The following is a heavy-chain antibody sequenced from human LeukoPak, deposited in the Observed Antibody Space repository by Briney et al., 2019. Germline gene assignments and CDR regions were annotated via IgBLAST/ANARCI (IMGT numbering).Heavy chain of an antibody. J-gene: IGHJ4*02. CDR2: IWSDGSSE. D-gene: IGHD1-26*01. Sequence: GGSLRLSCGVSGVSLSSHGMHWVRQAPGKGLEWITFIWSDGSSEYYADSLRGRFTVSRDNARDSLYLQMDRLRAEDTAVYYCARGSILGATGYDWGQGTLVAVSS. CDR1: GVSLSSHG. CDR3: ARGSILGATGYD. V-gene: IGHV3-33*01.